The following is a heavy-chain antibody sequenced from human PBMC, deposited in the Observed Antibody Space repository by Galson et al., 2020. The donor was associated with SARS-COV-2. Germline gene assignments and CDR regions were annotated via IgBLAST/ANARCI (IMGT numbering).Heavy chain of an antibody. CDR3: ATQPEYGDCWYFDL. V-gene: IGHV3-20*01. CDR2: INWNGGST. D-gene: IGHD4-17*01. CDR1: GFTFDDYG. J-gene: IGHJ2*01. Sequence: GGSLRLSCAASGFTFDDYGMSWVRQAPGKGLEWVSGINWNGGSTGYTDSVKGRFTISRVNAKNSLYLQMNSLRAEDTALYHCATQPEYGDCWYFDLWGRGTLVTVSS.